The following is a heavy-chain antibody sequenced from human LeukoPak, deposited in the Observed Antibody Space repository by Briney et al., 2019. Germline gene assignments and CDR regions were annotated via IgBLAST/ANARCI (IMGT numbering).Heavy chain of an antibody. J-gene: IGHJ5*02. D-gene: IGHD3-22*01. V-gene: IGHV3-48*04. CDR3: AREGSYLNSGGSYYLHWLDP. Sequence: GGSLRLSCAASGFTFSSYSMNWVRQAPGKGLEWVSYITFSSSIIYYADSVKGRFTISRDNAKNTLYLEMHSLRVEDTAIYYCAREGSYLNSGGSYYLHWLDPWGQGTLVTVSS. CDR2: ITFSSSII. CDR1: GFTFSSYS.